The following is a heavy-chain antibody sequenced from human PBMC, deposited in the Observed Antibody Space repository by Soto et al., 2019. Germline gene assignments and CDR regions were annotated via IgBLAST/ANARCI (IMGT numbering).Heavy chain of an antibody. Sequence: ASVKVSCKASGYTFTSYGISWVRQAPGQGLEWMGWISAYNGNTNYAQKLQGRVTMTTDTSTSTAYMELRSLRSDDTAVYYCARVVQYYDILTGYSGFDYWGQGTLVTVSS. D-gene: IGHD3-9*01. CDR3: ARVVQYYDILTGYSGFDY. CDR1: GYTFTSYG. CDR2: ISAYNGNT. V-gene: IGHV1-18*01. J-gene: IGHJ4*02.